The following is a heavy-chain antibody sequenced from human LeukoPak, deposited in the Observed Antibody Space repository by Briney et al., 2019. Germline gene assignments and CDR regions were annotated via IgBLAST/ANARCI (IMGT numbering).Heavy chain of an antibody. Sequence: SVKVSCKASGGTFSSYAISWVRQAPGQGLEWMGRIIPIFGTANYAQKFQGRVTITTDESTSTAYMELSSLRSEDTAVYYCARFPLGGYYYFDYWGQGTPVTVSS. J-gene: IGHJ4*02. D-gene: IGHD3-22*01. CDR1: GGTFSSYA. CDR2: IIPIFGTA. V-gene: IGHV1-69*05. CDR3: ARFPLGGYYYFDY.